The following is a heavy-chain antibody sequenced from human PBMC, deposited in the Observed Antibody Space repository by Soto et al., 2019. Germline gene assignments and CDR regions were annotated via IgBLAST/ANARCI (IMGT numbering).Heavy chain of an antibody. Sequence: GGSLRLSCAASGFTFSNFYMSWIRQAPGKGLEWVSYISSDGNTLYYADSVKGRFTSSRDNSKNSLYLQLNSLRVEDTAIYYCARNTIPRSHYWGQGPLVTVPS. CDR2: ISSDGNTL. CDR3: ARNTIPRSHY. V-gene: IGHV3-11*01. CDR1: GFTFSNFY. J-gene: IGHJ4*02. D-gene: IGHD1-1*01.